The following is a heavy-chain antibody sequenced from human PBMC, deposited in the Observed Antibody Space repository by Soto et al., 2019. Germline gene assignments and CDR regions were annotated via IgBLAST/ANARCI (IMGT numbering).Heavy chain of an antibody. CDR3: PTYGDSYDYNGMYV. Sequence: QVQLVESGGGLVKPGGSLRLCCAVSGFVFSANYMSWIRQAAGKGLEWVSYISKSGATTYYADSVKGRFTISRDNAKNSLYLQMISLRAEDTAVYYCPTYGDSYDYNGMYVSGQGTTVTVSS. J-gene: IGHJ6*02. D-gene: IGHD4-17*01. V-gene: IGHV3-11*01. CDR2: ISKSGATT. CDR1: GFVFSANY.